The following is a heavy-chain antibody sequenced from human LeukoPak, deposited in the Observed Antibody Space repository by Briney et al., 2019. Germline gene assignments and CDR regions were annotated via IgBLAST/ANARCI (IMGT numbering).Heavy chain of an antibody. Sequence: ASVTVTFMASGYTFTDYYMHWVRQAPGQGLAWMGWINPNSGGTNYAQKFQGRVTMTKDTSISTADMELSRLRSDDTAVYYCARDAKYFDWSIPVRYGMDVWGQGTTVTVSS. CDR3: ARDAKYFDWSIPVRYGMDV. D-gene: IGHD3-9*01. J-gene: IGHJ6*02. V-gene: IGHV1-2*02. CDR1: GYTFTDYY. CDR2: INPNSGGT.